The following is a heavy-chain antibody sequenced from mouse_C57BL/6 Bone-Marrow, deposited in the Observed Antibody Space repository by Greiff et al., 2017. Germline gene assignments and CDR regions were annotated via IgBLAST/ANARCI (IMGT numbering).Heavy chain of an antibody. CDR1: GFTFSSYA. Sequence: EVQLVEPGGGLVKPGGSLKLSCAASGFTFSSYAMSWVRQTPEKRLEWVATISDGGSYTYYPDNVKGRFTISRDNAKNNLYLQMSHLKSEDTAMYYCASLYYDYLWYFDVWGTGTTVTVSS. V-gene: IGHV5-4*01. CDR3: ASLYYDYLWYFDV. D-gene: IGHD2-4*01. CDR2: ISDGGSYT. J-gene: IGHJ1*03.